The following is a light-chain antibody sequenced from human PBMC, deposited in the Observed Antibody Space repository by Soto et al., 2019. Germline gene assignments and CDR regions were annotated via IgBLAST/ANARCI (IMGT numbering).Light chain of an antibody. V-gene: IGLV2-18*02. CDR2: EVS. CDR1: SSDVGSYHR. J-gene: IGLJ1*01. Sequence: QSALTQPPSLSGSPGQSVTISCTGTSSDVGSYHRVSWYQQPPGAAPKLMIYEVSNRPSGVPDRFSGSKSGNTASLTISGLQAEDEDDYYCNSYTSSSTYVFGTGTKVTVL. CDR3: NSYTSSSTYV.